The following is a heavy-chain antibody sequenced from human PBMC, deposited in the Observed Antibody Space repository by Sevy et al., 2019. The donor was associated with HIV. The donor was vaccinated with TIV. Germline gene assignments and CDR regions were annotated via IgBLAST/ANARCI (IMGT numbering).Heavy chain of an antibody. CDR2: IYNSGST. J-gene: IGHJ4*02. Sequence: SETLSLTCTVSGASISSSSYYWGWIRQPPGKGLEWIGSIYNSGSTYYNPSLKSPVTISVDTAKNQFFLKLNSVTAADTAVYYCARLGPNIVVVVAATSFDYWGRGTLVTVSS. CDR3: ARLGPNIVVVVAATSFDY. D-gene: IGHD2-15*01. CDR1: GASISSSSYY. V-gene: IGHV4-39*01.